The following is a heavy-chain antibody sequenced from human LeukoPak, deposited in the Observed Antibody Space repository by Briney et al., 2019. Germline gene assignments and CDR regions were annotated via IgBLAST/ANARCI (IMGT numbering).Heavy chain of an antibody. Sequence: ASVKVSCKASGYTFTGYYMHWVRQAPGQGLEWMGWINPNSGGTNYAQKFQGRVTMTRDTSISTAYMELSRLRPDDTAVYYCARGVRYYYGSGSSHNDYWGQGTLVTVSS. V-gene: IGHV1-2*02. CDR3: ARGVRYYYGSGSSHNDY. CDR2: INPNSGGT. D-gene: IGHD3-10*01. J-gene: IGHJ4*02. CDR1: GYTFTGYY.